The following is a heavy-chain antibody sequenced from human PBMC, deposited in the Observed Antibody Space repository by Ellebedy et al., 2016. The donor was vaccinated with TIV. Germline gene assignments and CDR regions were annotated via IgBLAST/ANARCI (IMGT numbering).Heavy chain of an antibody. CDR1: GGSISGYF. V-gene: IGHV4-59*01. J-gene: IGHJ3*02. CDR3: ARDGFAFDI. Sequence: MPSETLSLTCTVSGGSISGYFWSWIRQPLGKGLEWIGYIYSSGSTNYHPSLQSRVTISVDSSKNQVSLKLRSVTAADTALYYCARDGFAFDIWGQGTMVTVSS. CDR2: IYSSGST. D-gene: IGHD5-12*01.